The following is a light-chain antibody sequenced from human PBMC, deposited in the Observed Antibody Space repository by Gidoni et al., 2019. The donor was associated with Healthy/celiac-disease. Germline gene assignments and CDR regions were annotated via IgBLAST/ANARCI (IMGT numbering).Light chain of an antibody. Sequence: IVLTQSPGTLSLSPGARATLSCRASRNIDNQLCWYQQKPGQAPRLLISDVSNRAAGIPARFSGSGSGTEFSLTISNIEPDDSAVYHCQQRDSWPITFGGGTKIEVK. J-gene: IGKJ4*01. CDR1: RNIDNQ. CDR2: DVS. CDR3: QQRDSWPIT. V-gene: IGKV3-11*01.